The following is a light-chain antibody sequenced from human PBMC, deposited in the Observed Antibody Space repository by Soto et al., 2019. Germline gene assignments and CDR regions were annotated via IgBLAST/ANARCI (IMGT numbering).Light chain of an antibody. CDR2: GTS. V-gene: IGKV3-20*01. CDR3: QQYADSPIT. J-gene: IGKJ5*01. CDR1: QSVSSSY. Sequence: EIVMTQSPATLSVSPVERATLSCRSSQSVSSSYLAWYRQKPGQAPRLLIYGTSSRATGIPDRFSGSGSGTDFTLAISRVEPEDFAVYFCQQYADSPITFGQGTRLEIK.